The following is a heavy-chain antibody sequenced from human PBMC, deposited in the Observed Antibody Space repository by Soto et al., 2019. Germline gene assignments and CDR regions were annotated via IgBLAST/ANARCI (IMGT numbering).Heavy chain of an antibody. J-gene: IGHJ6*02. CDR1: GYSFNSVHF. CDR3: AAATLPGARFYGMDV. D-gene: IGHD2-2*01. V-gene: IGHV4-38-2*01. Sequence: SETLSLTCVGSGYSFNSVHFWGWIRQPPGKGLQWIGSLSQNGGTYRSPSLRSRVTLSVDTSKNQFSLKLTSVTAADAAVYYCAAATLPGARFYGMDVWGQGSTVTVSS. CDR2: LSQNGGT.